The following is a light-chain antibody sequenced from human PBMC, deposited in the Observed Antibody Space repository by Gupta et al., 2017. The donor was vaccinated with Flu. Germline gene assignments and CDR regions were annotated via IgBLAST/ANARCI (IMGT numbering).Light chain of an antibody. J-gene: IGKJ1*01. V-gene: IGKV2-30*01. CDR2: LVS. CDR3: MQGAHWPWA. Sequence: DVVVTQSPLSLAVTLGQPASISCTSSQGLVYSDGNTYLHWTQQRPGQSPRRLIYLVSNRESGVPDRFSGSGSGTDFTLRISRVEADDVGIYYCMQGAHWPWAFGQGTKLEI. CDR1: QGLVYSDGNTY.